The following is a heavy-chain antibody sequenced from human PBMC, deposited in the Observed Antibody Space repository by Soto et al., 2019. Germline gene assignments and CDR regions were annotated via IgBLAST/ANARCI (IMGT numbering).Heavy chain of an antibody. CDR1: GFTFSSYS. CDR3: ARDSRSSGWYDGYYFDY. V-gene: IGHV3-48*02. D-gene: IGHD6-19*01. Sequence: GGSLRLSCAASGFTFSSYSMNLVRQAPGKGLEWVSYISSSSSTIYYADSVKGRFTISRDNAKNSLYLQMNSLRDEDTAVYYCARDSRSSGWYDGYYFDYWGQGTLVTVSS. J-gene: IGHJ4*02. CDR2: ISSSSSTI.